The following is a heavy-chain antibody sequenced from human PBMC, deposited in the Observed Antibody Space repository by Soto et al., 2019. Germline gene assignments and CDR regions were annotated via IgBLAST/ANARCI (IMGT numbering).Heavy chain of an antibody. D-gene: IGHD2-21*02. J-gene: IGHJ6*03. CDR3: ARSVTAGYYYYYMDV. Sequence: QVQLVQSGAEVKKPGASVKVSCKASGYTFTSYGISWVRQAPGQGHEWMGWISACNGNTNHAQKLQGRVTMNTDTSTSTAYIELRSLRSDDTAVYYCARSVTAGYYYYYMDVCGKGTTVTVSS. CDR1: GYTFTSYG. V-gene: IGHV1-18*01. CDR2: ISACNGNT.